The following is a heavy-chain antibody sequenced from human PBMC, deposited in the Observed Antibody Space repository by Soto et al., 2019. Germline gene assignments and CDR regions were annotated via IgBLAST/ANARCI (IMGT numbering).Heavy chain of an antibody. D-gene: IGHD2-15*01. Sequence: SETLSLTCTVFGGTISSYYWSWIRQSAGQGLEWIGRIYPGGSTNYNPSLKSRVTMSADTSKNQFSLRLTSVTAADTAVYYCARAKVGPPGGGSWIMPFDFWGQRTLVTVSS. CDR1: GGTISSYY. CDR2: IYPGGST. V-gene: IGHV4-4*07. CDR3: ARAKVGPPGGGSWIMPFDF. J-gene: IGHJ4*02.